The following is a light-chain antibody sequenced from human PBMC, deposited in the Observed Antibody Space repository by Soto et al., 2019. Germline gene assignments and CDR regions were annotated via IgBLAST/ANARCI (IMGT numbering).Light chain of an antibody. CDR1: QSISNY. CDR3: QQSYSTPLT. CDR2: AAS. Sequence: DMEMTQSPSSLSASVGDRVTITCRASQSISNYLNWYQHKPGKVPKLLIYAASSLQSGVPTRFSGSGSGTDFTLTINSLQPEDFAPYYCQQSYSTPLTFGGGTKIEIK. J-gene: IGKJ4*01. V-gene: IGKV1-39*01.